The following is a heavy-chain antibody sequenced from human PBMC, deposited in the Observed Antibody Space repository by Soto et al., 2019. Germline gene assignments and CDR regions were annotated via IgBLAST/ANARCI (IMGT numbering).Heavy chain of an antibody. CDR2: TYSGGST. D-gene: IGHD4-4*01. CDR1: GFNVSNIY. J-gene: IGHJ6*02. CDR3: ARVKNSNYYYGMDV. Sequence: GGSLRLSCAASGFNVSNIYTSWVRQAPGKGLEWVSVTYSGGSTYYADSVKGRFTISRDNSKNMLHLHMDSLRAEDTAVYYCARVKNSNYYYGMDVWGQGTTVTVSS. V-gene: IGHV3-53*01.